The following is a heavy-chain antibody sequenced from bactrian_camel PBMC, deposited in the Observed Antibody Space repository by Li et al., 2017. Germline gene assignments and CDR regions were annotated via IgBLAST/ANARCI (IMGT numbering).Heavy chain of an antibody. Sequence: HVQLVESGGGLVQPGGSLRLSCAASGFALSSYRTYWVRQAPGKGLEWVSIINRGDTTYYADSMKGRFTISRDNATNTVYLQMNSLKPEDTALYYCASKVGMCGPNWSKLRFDSRGPGTQVTVS. V-gene: IGHV3S1*01. CDR2: INRGDTT. CDR1: GFALSSYR. D-gene: IGHD1*01. CDR3: ASKVGMCGPNWSKLRFDS. J-gene: IGHJ4*01.